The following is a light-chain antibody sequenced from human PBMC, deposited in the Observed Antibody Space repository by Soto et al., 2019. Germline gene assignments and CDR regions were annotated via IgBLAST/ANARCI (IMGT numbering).Light chain of an antibody. CDR1: QRISRW. Sequence: EIQMTQSPSTLSASVGDRVTITCRASQRISRWLAWYQQKPGKAPKLVIYDASSLESGVPSRFSGSGSGTEFPLPISTLRPDDFETYYCQLNKSDWTFGQGTKLDIK. J-gene: IGKJ1*01. V-gene: IGKV1-5*01. CDR2: DAS. CDR3: QLNKSDWT.